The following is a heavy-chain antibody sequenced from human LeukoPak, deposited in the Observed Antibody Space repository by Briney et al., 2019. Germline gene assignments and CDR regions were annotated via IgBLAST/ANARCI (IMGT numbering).Heavy chain of an antibody. D-gene: IGHD3-3*01. CDR3: STYYDFWSGYYPRGYYFDY. CDR1: GYTFTSYG. J-gene: IGHJ4*02. V-gene: IGHV1-18*01. CDR2: ISAYNSNK. Sequence: ASVKVSCKASGYTFTSYGISWVRQAPGQGLEWMGFISAYNSNKNYAETLKGRVTITTDTSTSTAYMELNSLRSDDTAVYYCSTYYDFWSGYYPRGYYFDYWGQGNLVTVSS.